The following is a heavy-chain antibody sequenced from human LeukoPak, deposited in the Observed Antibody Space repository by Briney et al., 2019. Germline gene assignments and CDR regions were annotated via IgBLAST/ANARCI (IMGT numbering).Heavy chain of an antibody. Sequence: GGSLRLSCAASGFTFSDYYMSWIRQAPGKGLEWISYISDSGTTIYYADSVKGRFTISRDNAKNSLYLQMNSLRAEDTAVYYSARVYIAEDYWGPGTLVTISS. J-gene: IGHJ4*02. CDR3: ARVYIAEDY. V-gene: IGHV3-11*01. CDR1: GFTFSDYY. CDR2: ISDSGTTI. D-gene: IGHD2-15*01.